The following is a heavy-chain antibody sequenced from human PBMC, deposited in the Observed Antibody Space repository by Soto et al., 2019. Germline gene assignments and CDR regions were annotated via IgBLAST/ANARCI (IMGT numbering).Heavy chain of an antibody. D-gene: IGHD3-22*01. J-gene: IGHJ4*02. CDR3: ARDRVYYYDSSGFFDE. Sequence: ASVKVSCKASGGTFSSYAISWVRQAPGQGLEWMGGIIPIFGTANYAQKFQGRVTITADESTSTAYMELSSLRSEDTAVYYCARDRVYYYDSSGFFDEWGQGTLVTVSS. CDR2: IIPIFGTA. CDR1: GGTFSSYA. V-gene: IGHV1-69*13.